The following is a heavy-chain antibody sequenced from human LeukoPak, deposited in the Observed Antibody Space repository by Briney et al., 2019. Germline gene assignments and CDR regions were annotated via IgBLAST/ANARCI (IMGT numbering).Heavy chain of an antibody. CDR1: GFTFSSYA. CDR3: ARDGLTMIVVGGAFDI. Sequence: GGSLRLSCAASGFTFSSYAMHWVRQAPGKGLEWVAVISYDGSNKYYADSVKGRFTISRDYSKNTLYLQMNSLRAEDTAVYYCARDGLTMIVVGGAFDIWGQGTMVTVSS. J-gene: IGHJ3*02. CDR2: ISYDGSNK. D-gene: IGHD3-22*01. V-gene: IGHV3-30-3*01.